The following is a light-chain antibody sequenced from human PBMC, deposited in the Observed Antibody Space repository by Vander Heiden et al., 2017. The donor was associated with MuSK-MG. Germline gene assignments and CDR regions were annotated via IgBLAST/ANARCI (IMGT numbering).Light chain of an antibody. CDR2: AAS. CDR1: QSISSY. J-gene: IGKJ5*01. V-gene: IGKV1-39*01. CDR3: QQSDSTPYT. Sequence: DIQMTQSPSSLSASVGDRVTITCRASQSISSYLNWYQQKPGKAPKLLIYAASSLQSGVPSRLSGSGSGTDFTLTISSLQPEDFATYYCQQSDSTPYTFGQGTLLEIK.